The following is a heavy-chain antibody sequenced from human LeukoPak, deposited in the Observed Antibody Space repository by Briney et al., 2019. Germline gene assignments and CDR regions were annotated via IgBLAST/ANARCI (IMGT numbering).Heavy chain of an antibody. V-gene: IGHV3-23*01. Sequence: GGSLRLSCSASGFTVSSSYMNWVRQAPGKGLEWVSGISGSGAGTYYADSVKGRFTISRDNSKNTLYLQMNSLRAEDTAVYYCAKMVREFYTISYYFDYWGQGTLVTVSS. CDR1: GFTVSSSY. CDR2: ISGSGAGT. CDR3: AKMVREFYTISYYFDY. J-gene: IGHJ4*02. D-gene: IGHD2-8*01.